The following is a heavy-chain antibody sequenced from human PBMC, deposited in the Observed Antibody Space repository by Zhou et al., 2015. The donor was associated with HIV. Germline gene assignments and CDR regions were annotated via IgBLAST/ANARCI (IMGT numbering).Heavy chain of an antibody. CDR1: GGTFSSYA. CDR3: AREVQGVKLGYYYYYYMDV. D-gene: IGHD3-10*01. Sequence: QVQLVQSGAEVKKPGSSVKVSCKASGGTFSSYAISWVRQAPGQGLEWMGGIIPIFGTANYAQKFQGRVTITADESTSTAYMELSSLRSEDTAVYYCAREVQGVKLGYYYYYYMDVWGKGTTVTVSS. V-gene: IGHV1-69*01. J-gene: IGHJ6*03. CDR2: IIPIFGTA.